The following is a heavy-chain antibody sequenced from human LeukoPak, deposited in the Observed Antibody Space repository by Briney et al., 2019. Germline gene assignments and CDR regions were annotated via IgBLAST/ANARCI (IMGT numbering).Heavy chain of an antibody. CDR3: ARDSGSYRFAY. Sequence: SETLSLTCTVSGYSITSGYYWGWIRQPPGKGLEWIGSIYYSGSTYYNPSLKSRVTISVDTSKNQFSLKLSSVTAADTAVYYCARDSGSYRFAYWGQGTLVTVPS. D-gene: IGHD1-26*01. J-gene: IGHJ4*02. V-gene: IGHV4-38-2*02. CDR1: GYSITSGYY. CDR2: IYYSGST.